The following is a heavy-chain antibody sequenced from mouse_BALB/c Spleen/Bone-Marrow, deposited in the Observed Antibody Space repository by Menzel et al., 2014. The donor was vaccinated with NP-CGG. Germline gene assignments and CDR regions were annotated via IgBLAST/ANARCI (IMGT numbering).Heavy chain of an antibody. V-gene: IGHV3-8*02. CDR2: ISYSGST. J-gene: IGHJ2*01. CDR1: GDSITSSY. Sequence: EVHLVESGPSLVKPSQTLSLTCSVTGDSITSSYWNWIRKFPGNKLEYMGYISYSGSTYYSPSLKSRISITRDTSKNQYYLQLNSVTTEDTATYYCATYDGYYFDYWGQGTTLTVSS. CDR3: ATYDGYYFDY. D-gene: IGHD2-3*01.